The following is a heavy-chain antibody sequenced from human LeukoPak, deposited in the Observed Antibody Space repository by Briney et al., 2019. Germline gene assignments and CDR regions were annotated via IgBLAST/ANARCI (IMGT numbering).Heavy chain of an antibody. V-gene: IGHV4-59*01. CDR1: GGSIGNYY. Sequence: PSETLSLTRTVSGGSIGNYYWSWIRQPSGKGLEWIGYIYNTGTTNYNPSLKSRVTISLDTSKNQFSLKLSSVTAADTAVYYCAVGSSTHYYFDYWGQGTLVTVSS. CDR2: IYNTGTT. CDR3: AVGSSTHYYFDY. J-gene: IGHJ4*02. D-gene: IGHD2/OR15-2a*01.